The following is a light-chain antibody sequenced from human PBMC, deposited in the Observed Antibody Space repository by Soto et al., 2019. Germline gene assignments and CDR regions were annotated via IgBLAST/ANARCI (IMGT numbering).Light chain of an antibody. CDR2: AAS. J-gene: IGKJ1*01. V-gene: IGKV1-39*01. Sequence: DIQMTQSPSSVSASVGDRVTMTCRASQSISSYLNWYQQKPGKAPKLLIYAASSLQSGVPSRFSGSGSGTDFTLTISSLQPEDFATYYCQQSYSTPQTFGQGTKVDIK. CDR1: QSISSY. CDR3: QQSYSTPQT.